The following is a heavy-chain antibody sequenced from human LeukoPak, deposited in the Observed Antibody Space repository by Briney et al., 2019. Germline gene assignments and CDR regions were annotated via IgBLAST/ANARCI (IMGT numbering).Heavy chain of an antibody. J-gene: IGHJ3*02. CDR1: GGSIRTYY. V-gene: IGHV4-59*01. CDR2: IYYSGST. CDR3: ATFYRYCSSSNCYAFDI. D-gene: IGHD2-15*01. Sequence: KPSETLSLTCNVSGGSIRTYYWSWIRQPPGKGLEWIGYIYYSGSTDYSPSLKSRVTISVDTSKNQFSLKLRAVTAADTAVYYCATFYRYCSSSNCYAFDIWGQGTMVTVSS.